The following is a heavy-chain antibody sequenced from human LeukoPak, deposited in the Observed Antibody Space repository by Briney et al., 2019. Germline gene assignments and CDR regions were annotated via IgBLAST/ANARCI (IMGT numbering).Heavy chain of an antibody. CDR2: IYPCDSDT. V-gene: IGHV5-51*01. D-gene: IGHD2-8*01. CDR3: ARHVSPSYYYYYGMDV. CDR1: GYSFTSFW. Sequence: GESLKISCKGSGYSFTSFWIGWVRQIPGKGVEGVGIIYPCDSDTRYSPTFQGQVTNSADKSISTAYLQWSSLKASDTAMYYCARHVSPSYYYYYGMDVWGQGTTVTVSS. J-gene: IGHJ6*02.